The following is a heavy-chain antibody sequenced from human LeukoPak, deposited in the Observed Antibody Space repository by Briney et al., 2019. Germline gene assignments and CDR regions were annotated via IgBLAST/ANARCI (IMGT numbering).Heavy chain of an antibody. CDR1: GYTFTGYY. CDR2: INPNSGGT. J-gene: IGHJ6*03. CDR3: ARDPLFYCSGGSCYSGGYMDV. D-gene: IGHD2-15*01. Sequence: ASVKVSCKASGYTFTGYYMHWVRQAPGQGLEWMGWINPNSGGTNYAQKFQGRVTMTRDTSISTAYMELSRLRSDDTAVYYCARDPLFYCSGGSCYSGGYMDVWGKGTTVTISS. V-gene: IGHV1-2*02.